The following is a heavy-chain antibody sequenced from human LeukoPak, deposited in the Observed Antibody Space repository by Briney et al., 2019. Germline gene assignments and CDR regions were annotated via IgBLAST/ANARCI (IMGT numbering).Heavy chain of an antibody. V-gene: IGHV4-59*12. Sequence: SETLSLTCTVSGGSISSYYWSWIRQPPGKGLEWIGYIYYSGSTNYNPSLKSRVTISVDTSKNQFSLKLSSVTAADTAVYYCAREVMITFGGVIVDYWGQGTLVTVSS. CDR1: GGSISSYY. CDR2: IYYSGST. J-gene: IGHJ4*02. D-gene: IGHD3-16*02. CDR3: AREVMITFGGVIVDY.